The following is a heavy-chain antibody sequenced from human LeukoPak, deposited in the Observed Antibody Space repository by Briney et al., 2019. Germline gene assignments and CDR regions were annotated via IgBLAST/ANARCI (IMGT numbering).Heavy chain of an antibody. D-gene: IGHD3-3*01. V-gene: IGHV1-69*13. CDR3: ASSYDFWSGYDY. Sequence: GASVTVSFKASGGTFISYAISWVRQAPGQGLEWMGGIIPIFGTANYAQKFQGRVTITADESTSTAYMELSSLRSEDTAVYYCASSYDFWSGYDYWGQGTLVTVSS. CDR1: GGTFISYA. CDR2: IIPIFGTA. J-gene: IGHJ4*02.